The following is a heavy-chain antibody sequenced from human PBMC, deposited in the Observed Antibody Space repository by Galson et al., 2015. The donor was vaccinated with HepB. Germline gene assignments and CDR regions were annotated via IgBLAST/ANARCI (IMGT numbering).Heavy chain of an antibody. Sequence: SVKVSCKASGYTFTSYGISWVRQAPGQGLEWMGWISAYNGNTNYAQKLQGRVTMTTDTSTSTAYMKLRSLRSDDTAVYYCTRAARGWYGMDVWGQGTTVTVSS. J-gene: IGHJ6*02. V-gene: IGHV1-18*01. CDR2: ISAYNGNT. CDR3: TRAARGWYGMDV. D-gene: IGHD6-19*01. CDR1: GYTFTSYG.